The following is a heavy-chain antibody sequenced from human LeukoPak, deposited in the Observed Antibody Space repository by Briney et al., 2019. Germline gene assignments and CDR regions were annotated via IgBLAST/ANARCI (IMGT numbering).Heavy chain of an antibody. J-gene: IGHJ4*02. D-gene: IGHD6-19*01. Sequence: SVKASCKASEYTFTGYYIHWVRQAPGQWLEWMGWINPNSGRTKYAQKFQGTVTMTRDTSISTAYMELSSVTSDDTALYYCATDGAVAGTAYPEYWGQGTMVTVSS. CDR3: ATDGAVAGTAYPEY. CDR2: INPNSGRT. CDR1: EYTFTGYY. V-gene: IGHV1-2*02.